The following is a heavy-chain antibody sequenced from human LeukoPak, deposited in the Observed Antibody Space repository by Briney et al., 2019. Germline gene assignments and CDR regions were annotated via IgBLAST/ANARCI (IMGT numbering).Heavy chain of an antibody. CDR1: GFTFSNYW. D-gene: IGHD3-10*01. CDR2: IKEDGSDK. CDR3: AKLAKYFYGSETYYFFEH. J-gene: IGHJ4*02. Sequence: GGSLRLSCAASGFTFSNYWMSWVRQAPGKGLEWVANIKEDGSDKYHVDSVKGRFIISRDNVKNSLYLQMNSLRVEDTAVYYCAKLAKYFYGSETYYFFEHWGQGTPVTASS. V-gene: IGHV3-7*01.